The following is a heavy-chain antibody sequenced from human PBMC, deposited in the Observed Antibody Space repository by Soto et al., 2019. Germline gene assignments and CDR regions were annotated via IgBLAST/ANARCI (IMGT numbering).Heavy chain of an antibody. D-gene: IGHD3-22*01. CDR1: GFTFSSYA. CDR2: ISGSGGST. Sequence: GGSLRLSCAASGFTFSSYAMSWVRQAPGKGLEWVSAISGSGGSTYYADSVRGRFTISRDNSKNTLYLQMNSLRAEDTAVYYCAKDPSPVGSRVIYYYYGMDAWGQGTTVTVSS. CDR3: AKDPSPVGSRVIYYYYGMDA. V-gene: IGHV3-23*01. J-gene: IGHJ6*02.